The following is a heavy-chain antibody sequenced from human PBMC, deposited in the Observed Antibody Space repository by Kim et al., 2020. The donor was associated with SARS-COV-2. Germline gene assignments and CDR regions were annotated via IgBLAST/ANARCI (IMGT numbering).Heavy chain of an antibody. J-gene: IGHJ6*02. CDR1: GGSISSYY. CDR2: IYYSGST. D-gene: IGHD3-16*01. V-gene: IGHV4-59*13. CDR3: ARGGFGEGEYYYYGMDV. Sequence: SETLSLTCTVSGGSISSYYWSWIRQPPGKGLEWIGYIYYSGSTNYNPSLKSRVTISVDTSKNQFSLKLSSVTAADTAVYYCARGGFGEGEYYYYGMDVWGQGTTVTVSS.